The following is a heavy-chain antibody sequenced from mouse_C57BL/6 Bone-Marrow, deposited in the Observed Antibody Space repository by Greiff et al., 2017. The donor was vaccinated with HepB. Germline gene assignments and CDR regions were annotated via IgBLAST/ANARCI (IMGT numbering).Heavy chain of an antibody. Sequence: QVQLQQPGAELVKPGASVKLSCKASGYTFTSYWMQWVKQRPGQGLEWIGEIDPSDSYTNYNQKFKGKATLTVDTSSSTAYMQLSSLTSEDSAVYYCARGRLRRGYYFDYWGQGTTLTVSS. CDR1: GYTFTSYW. D-gene: IGHD2-2*01. V-gene: IGHV1-50*01. CDR2: IDPSDSYT. J-gene: IGHJ2*01. CDR3: ARGRLRRGYYFDY.